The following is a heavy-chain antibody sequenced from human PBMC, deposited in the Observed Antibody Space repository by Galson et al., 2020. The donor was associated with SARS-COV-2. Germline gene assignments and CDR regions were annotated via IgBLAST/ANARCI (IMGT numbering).Heavy chain of an antibody. CDR3: ASHFDRGGPYGAFDI. J-gene: IGHJ3*02. V-gene: IGHV4-59*01. D-gene: IGHD3-22*01. CDR1: GGSISSYY. Sequence: SETLSLTCTVSGGSISSYYWSWIRQPPGKGLEWIGYIYYSGSTNYNPSLKSRVTISVDTSKNQFSLKLSSVTAADTAVYYCASHFDRGGPYGAFDIWGQGTLVSVS. CDR2: IYYSGST.